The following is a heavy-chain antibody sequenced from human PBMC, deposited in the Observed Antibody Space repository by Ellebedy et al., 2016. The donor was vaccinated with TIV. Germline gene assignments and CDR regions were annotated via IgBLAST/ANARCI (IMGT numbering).Heavy chain of an antibody. CDR1: GGSFSGYY. V-gene: IGHV4-34*01. CDR3: ARGPPRGFNY. Sequence: SETLSLXXAVYGGSFSGYYWSWIRQPPGKGLEWIGEINHSGGTNYHPSLKSRFTISVETAKNQFSLKLNSVTAGDTAVYYCARGPPRGFNYWGQGTLVTVSS. CDR2: INHSGGT. D-gene: IGHD6-6*01. J-gene: IGHJ4*02.